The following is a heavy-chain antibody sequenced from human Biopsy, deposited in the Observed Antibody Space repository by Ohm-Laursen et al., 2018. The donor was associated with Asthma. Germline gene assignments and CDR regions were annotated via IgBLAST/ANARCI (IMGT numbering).Heavy chain of an antibody. J-gene: IGHJ1*01. Sequence: SLRLSCAASGFTSSDYYMSWIRQAPGKGLEWVSYVSSSGSTIYYADSVKGRFTISRDNAKNSLYLQMNSLRAEDTAVYYCAREGVYGGDSYAEYFQHWGQGTLVTVSS. D-gene: IGHD4-23*01. CDR1: GFTSSDYY. V-gene: IGHV3-11*01. CDR2: VSSSGSTI. CDR3: AREGVYGGDSYAEYFQH.